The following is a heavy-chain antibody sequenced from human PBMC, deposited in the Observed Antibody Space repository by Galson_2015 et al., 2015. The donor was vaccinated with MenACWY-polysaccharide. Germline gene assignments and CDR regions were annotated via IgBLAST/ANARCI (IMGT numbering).Heavy chain of an antibody. CDR1: GGSISSYY. CDR2: ISYSGST. D-gene: IGHD4-17*01. J-gene: IGHJ4*02. V-gene: IGHV4-59*01. CDR3: ARAYGVRFYFDY. Sequence: ETLSLTCTVPGGSISSYYWSWIRPPPGKGLEWIGYISYSGSTNYNPSLKSRVTMSVDTSKNQFSLKLSSVTAADTAVYYCARAYGVRFYFDYWGQGTLVTVSS.